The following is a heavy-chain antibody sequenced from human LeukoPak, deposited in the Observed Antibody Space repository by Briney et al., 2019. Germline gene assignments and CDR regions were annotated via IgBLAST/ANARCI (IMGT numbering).Heavy chain of an antibody. Sequence: GGSLTLSCAASGFTFSSYAMSWVRQAPGKGLEWVSAISGSGGSTYYADSVKGRFTISRDSSKNTLYLQMNSLRAEATAVYDCAKDLYGYCSGGSCYGAFDIWGQGTMVTVSS. CDR2: ISGSGGST. CDR3: AKDLYGYCSGGSCYGAFDI. V-gene: IGHV3-23*01. D-gene: IGHD2-15*01. J-gene: IGHJ3*02. CDR1: GFTFSSYA.